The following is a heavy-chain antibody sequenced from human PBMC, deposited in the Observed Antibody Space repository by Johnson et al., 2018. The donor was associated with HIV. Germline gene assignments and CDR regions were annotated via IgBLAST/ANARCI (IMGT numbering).Heavy chain of an antibody. D-gene: IGHD3-16*01. Sequence: VQLVESGGGVDQPGRSLRLSCAASGFNFTNAWMSWVRQAPGKGLEWVGRIKSKTDGGTTDNAAPVKGRFTISRDDSKTKLYLEMNSLKTEDTAVYYCTTDREIGGPTGAFEIWGQGTMVTVSS. V-gene: IGHV3-15*01. CDR3: TTDREIGGPTGAFEI. CDR1: GFNFTNAW. CDR2: IKSKTDGGTT. J-gene: IGHJ3*02.